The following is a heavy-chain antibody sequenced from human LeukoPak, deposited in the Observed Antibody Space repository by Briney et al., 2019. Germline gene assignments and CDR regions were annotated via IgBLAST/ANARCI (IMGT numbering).Heavy chain of an antibody. CDR1: GGSISSGGYY. Sequence: SETLSLTCTVSGGSISSGGYYWSWIRQHPGKGLEWIGYIYYSGSTYYNPSLKSRVTISVDTSKNQFSLKLSSVTAADTAVYYCARGWTAGIAAHWGQGTLGTVSS. CDR2: IYYSGST. J-gene: IGHJ4*02. CDR3: ARGWTAGIAAH. D-gene: IGHD6-13*01. V-gene: IGHV4-31*03.